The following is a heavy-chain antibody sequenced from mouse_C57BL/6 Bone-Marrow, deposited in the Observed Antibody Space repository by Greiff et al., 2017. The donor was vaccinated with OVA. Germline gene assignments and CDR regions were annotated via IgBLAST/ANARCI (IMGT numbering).Heavy chain of an antibody. CDR2: INPNNGGT. Sequence: VQLKESGPELVKPGASVKMSCKASGYTFTDYNMHWVKQSHGKSLEWIGYINPNNGGTSYNQKFKGKATLTVNKSSSTAYMELRSLTSEDSAVYYCARSLTGRDYWGQGTTLTVSS. CDR3: ARSLTGRDY. J-gene: IGHJ2*01. V-gene: IGHV1-22*01. CDR1: GYTFTDYN. D-gene: IGHD4-1*01.